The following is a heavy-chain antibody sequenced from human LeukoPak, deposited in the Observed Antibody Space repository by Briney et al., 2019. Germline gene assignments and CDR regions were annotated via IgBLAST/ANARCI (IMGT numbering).Heavy chain of an antibody. CDR3: ATPRSSSWYQATYYFDY. CDR1: GYTLTELS. J-gene: IGHJ4*02. V-gene: IGHV1-24*01. Sequence: GASVKVSCKVSGYTLTELSMHWVRQAPGKGLEGMGGFDPEDGETIYAQKFQGRVTMTEDTSTDTAYMELSSLRSEDTAVYYCATPRSSSWYQATYYFDYWGQGTLVTVSS. CDR2: FDPEDGET. D-gene: IGHD6-13*01.